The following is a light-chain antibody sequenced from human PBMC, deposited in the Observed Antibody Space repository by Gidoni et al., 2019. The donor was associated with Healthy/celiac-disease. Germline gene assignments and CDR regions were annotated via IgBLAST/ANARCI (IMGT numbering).Light chain of an antibody. V-gene: IGLV1-40*01. Sequence: QSVLTQPPPVSGAPGQTVPISCTGSSSNIGAGYDVHWYQQLPGTAPKLLIYGNSNRPSGVPDRFSGSKSGTSASLAITGLQAEDEADYYCQSYDSSLSGWVFGGGTKLTVL. J-gene: IGLJ3*02. CDR1: SSNIGAGYD. CDR3: QSYDSSLSGWV. CDR2: GNS.